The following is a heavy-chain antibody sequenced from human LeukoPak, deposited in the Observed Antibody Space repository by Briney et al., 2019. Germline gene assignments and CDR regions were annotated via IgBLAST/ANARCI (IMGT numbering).Heavy chain of an antibody. CDR3: ASAEDDSSGYYYHYYYYGMDV. J-gene: IGHJ6*02. V-gene: IGHV4-34*01. CDR2: INHSGST. CDR1: GGSFSGYY. Sequence: SETLSLTCAVYGGSFSGYYWSWIRQPPGKGLEWIGEINHSGSTNYNPSLKSGVTISVDTSKNQFSLKLSSVTAADTAVYYCASAEDDSSGYYYHYYYYGMDVWGQGTTVTVPS. D-gene: IGHD3-22*01.